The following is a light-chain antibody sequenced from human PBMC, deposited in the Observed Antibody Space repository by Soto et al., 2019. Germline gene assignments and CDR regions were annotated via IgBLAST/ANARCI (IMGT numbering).Light chain of an antibody. J-gene: IGKJ4*01. V-gene: IGKV1-33*01. Sequence: DIQMTQSPSSLSASVGDRVTITCQASQDIRNYLNWYQQKPGKAPKLLIYDASTLQTGVPSRFSGGGSGTHFTFTITSLQPEDIATYYCQQHVNHPLTFGGGTKVEIK. CDR3: QQHVNHPLT. CDR2: DAS. CDR1: QDIRNY.